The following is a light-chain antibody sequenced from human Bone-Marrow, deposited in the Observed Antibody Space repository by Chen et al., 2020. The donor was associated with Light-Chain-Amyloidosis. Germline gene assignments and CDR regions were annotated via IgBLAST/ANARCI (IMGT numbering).Light chain of an antibody. CDR3: QQYNDWPLT. Sequence: EIVMTQSPATLSLSPGERATLSCGASQGLNNKLAWYQQKPGQAPRLLIYDVSTRATDIPSRFRGSGSGTEFTLTITSLTSEDFALYYCQQYNDWPLTFGGGTKVE. CDR2: DVS. J-gene: IGKJ4*01. V-gene: IGKV3-15*01. CDR1: QGLNNK.